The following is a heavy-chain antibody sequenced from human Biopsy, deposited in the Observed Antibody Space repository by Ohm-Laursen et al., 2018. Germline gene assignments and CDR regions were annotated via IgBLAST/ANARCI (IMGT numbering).Heavy chain of an antibody. CDR2: VSATATSV. J-gene: IGHJ6*02. CDR3: ARNVRLQMTEHSGVISYSRYFAMDA. CDR1: GFTFTDYD. Sequence: SLRLSCAASGFTFTDYDMSWVRHVPGQGLQWLALVSATATSVYYADSVRGRFFISRDNAENSVLLEMSNLRADDTALYYCARNVRLQMTEHSGVISYSRYFAMDAWGQGTTVTVSS. V-gene: IGHV3-11*01. D-gene: IGHD2-15*01.